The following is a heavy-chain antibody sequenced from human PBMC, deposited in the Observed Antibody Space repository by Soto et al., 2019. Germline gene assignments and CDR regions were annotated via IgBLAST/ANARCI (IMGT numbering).Heavy chain of an antibody. CDR2: INPNSGGT. Sequence: SVQVSPKASEYTFPDYYMHWVRQAHGQRIEGMGWINPNSGGTNYAQKFQGWVTMTRDTSISTAYMELSRLRSDDTAVYYCARGQAVRGAPTYYYYGMDVWGQGTTVTVSS. V-gene: IGHV1-2*04. D-gene: IGHD3-10*01. J-gene: IGHJ6*02. CDR3: ARGQAVRGAPTYYYYGMDV. CDR1: EYTFPDYY.